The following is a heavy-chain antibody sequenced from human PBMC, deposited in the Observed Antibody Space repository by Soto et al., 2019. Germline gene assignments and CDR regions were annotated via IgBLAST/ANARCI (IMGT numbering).Heavy chain of an antibody. D-gene: IGHD5-12*01. CDR2: IIPILGIA. V-gene: IGHV1-69*02. CDR1: GGTFSSYT. CDR3: ARVGYSGYDQGY. Sequence: QVQLVQSGAEVKKPGSSVKVSCKASGGTFSSYTISWVRQAPGQGLEWLGRIIPILGIANYAQKFQGRVTITADKSTSTAYMELSSLRSEDTAVYYCARVGYSGYDQGYWGQGTLVTVSS. J-gene: IGHJ4*02.